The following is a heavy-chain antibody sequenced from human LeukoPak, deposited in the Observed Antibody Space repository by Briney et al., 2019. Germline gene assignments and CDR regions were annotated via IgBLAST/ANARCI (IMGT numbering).Heavy chain of an antibody. J-gene: IGHJ4*02. Sequence: GGSLRLSCAASGFTFSSYAMSWVRQAPGKGLEWVSAISGSGGSTYYADSVKGRFTISRDNSKNTLYLQMNSLRAKDTAVYYCAKVGIVVVPAAPLDFDYWGQGTLVTVSS. CDR3: AKVGIVVVPAAPLDFDY. CDR1: GFTFSSYA. CDR2: ISGSGGST. D-gene: IGHD2-2*01. V-gene: IGHV3-23*01.